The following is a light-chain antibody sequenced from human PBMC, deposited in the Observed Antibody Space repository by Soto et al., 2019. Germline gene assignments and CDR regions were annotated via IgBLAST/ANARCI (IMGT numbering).Light chain of an antibody. Sequence: EIVLTQSPATLSLSPGERATLSCRASQSVSSSLAWYQQKPGQAPRLLINDASNRATGIPARFSGSGSGTDFTLTISSLETEDFAVYYCQQRTNWPTFGPGTKVDIK. CDR1: QSVSSS. CDR3: QQRTNWPT. CDR2: DAS. V-gene: IGKV3-11*01. J-gene: IGKJ3*01.